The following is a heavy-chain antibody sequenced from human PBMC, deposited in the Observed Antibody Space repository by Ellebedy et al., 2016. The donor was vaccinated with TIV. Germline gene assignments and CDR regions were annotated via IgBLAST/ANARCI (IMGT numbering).Heavy chain of an antibody. D-gene: IGHD5-12*01. Sequence: GESLKISCAVSGLTVGSNYMSWVRQAPGRGLEWVSIIYSGGATYYADSVRGRFTISRDNSNNTLFLQLNSLRVDDTAIYYCAREGYGLLGRPKFDYWGLGTLVTVSS. V-gene: IGHV3-53*01. CDR2: IYSGGAT. J-gene: IGHJ4*02. CDR1: GLTVGSNY. CDR3: AREGYGLLGRPKFDY.